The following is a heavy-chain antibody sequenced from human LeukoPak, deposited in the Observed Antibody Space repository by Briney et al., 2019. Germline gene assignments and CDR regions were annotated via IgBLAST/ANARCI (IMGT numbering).Heavy chain of an antibody. D-gene: IGHD6-19*01. CDR1: GFTSDDYG. V-gene: IGHV3-9*02. Sequence: GGSLRLPCAASGFTSDDYGMHWVRQAPGKGLEWVSGISWNSGSIGYADSVKGRFTISRDNAKNSLYLQMNSLRAEDTALYYCAKDLVAVAEDAFDIWGHGTMVTASS. CDR3: AKDLVAVAEDAFDI. J-gene: IGHJ3*02. CDR2: ISWNSGSI.